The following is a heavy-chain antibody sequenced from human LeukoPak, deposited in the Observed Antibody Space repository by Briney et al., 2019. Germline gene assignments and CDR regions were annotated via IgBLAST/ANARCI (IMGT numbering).Heavy chain of an antibody. J-gene: IGHJ4*02. CDR3: AKEVNYYDSSGYRDY. V-gene: IGHV3-23*01. D-gene: IGHD3-22*01. Sequence: GGSLRLSCAASGLTFSSYAMSWVRQAPGKGLEWVSAISGSGGNTYYADSVKSRFTISRDNSKNTLYLQMNSLRAEDTAVYYCAKEVNYYDSSGYRDYWGQGTLVTVSS. CDR2: ISGSGGNT. CDR1: GLTFSSYA.